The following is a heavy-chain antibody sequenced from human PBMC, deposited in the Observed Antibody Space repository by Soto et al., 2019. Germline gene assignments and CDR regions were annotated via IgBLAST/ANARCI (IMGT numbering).Heavy chain of an antibody. CDR3: ARTLYGDNVDY. V-gene: IGHV1-18*01. CDR1: GGTFSSYA. Sequence: ASVKVSCKASGGTFSSYAISWVRQAPGQGLEWMGWISAYNGNTNYAQKLQGRVTMTRNTSISTAYMELSSLRSEDTAVYYCARTLYGDNVDYWGQGTLVTVSS. CDR2: ISAYNGNT. D-gene: IGHD4-17*01. J-gene: IGHJ4*02.